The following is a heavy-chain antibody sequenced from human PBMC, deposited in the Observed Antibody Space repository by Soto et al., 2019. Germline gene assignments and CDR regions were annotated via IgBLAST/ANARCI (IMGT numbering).Heavy chain of an antibody. CDR3: ASGGDYGANSDDY. CDR2: IIPILGIA. Sequence: QVQLVQSGAEVKKPGSSVKVSCKASGGTFSSYTISWVRQAPGQGLEWMGRIIPILGIANYAQKFQGRVTITADKSTSTAYMELSSLRSEDTAVYYCASGGDYGANSDDYWGQGTLVTVSS. J-gene: IGHJ4*02. D-gene: IGHD4-17*01. V-gene: IGHV1-69*02. CDR1: GGTFSSYT.